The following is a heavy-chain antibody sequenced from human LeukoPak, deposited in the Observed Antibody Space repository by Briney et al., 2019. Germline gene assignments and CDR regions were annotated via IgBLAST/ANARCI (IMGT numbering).Heavy chain of an antibody. CDR1: GFTFSSNV. J-gene: IGHJ3*01. Sequence: GGSLRLSCAASGFTFSSNVMHWVRQAPGKGLEWVAAIYQDGNNKYYADSVKGRFISSRDNSKNTLYVQMNSLRVEDTAVYYCARASTWVPGEDSSGYYYPYAFDLWGQGTMVTVSS. CDR2: IYQDGNNK. CDR3: ARASTWVPGEDSSGYYYPYAFDL. V-gene: IGHV3-30-3*01. D-gene: IGHD3-22*01.